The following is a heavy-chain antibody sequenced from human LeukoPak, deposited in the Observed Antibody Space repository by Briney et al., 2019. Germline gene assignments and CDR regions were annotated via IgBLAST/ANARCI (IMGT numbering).Heavy chain of an antibody. CDR1: GYTFTSYY. J-gene: IGHJ6*03. CDR2: INPSGGST. CDR3: ARSGLYDSATNYYYYMDV. D-gene: IGHD3-22*01. V-gene: IGHV1-46*01. Sequence: ASVKVSCKASGYTFTSYYMHWVRQAPGQGLEWMGIINPSGGSTSYAQKFQGRVTMTTDTSTSTAYMELRSLRSDDTAVYYCARSGLYDSATNYYYYMDVWGKGTTVTISS.